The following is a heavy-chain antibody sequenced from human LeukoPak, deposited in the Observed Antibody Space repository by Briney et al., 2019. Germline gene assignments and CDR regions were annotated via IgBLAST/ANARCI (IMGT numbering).Heavy chain of an antibody. J-gene: IGHJ4*02. Sequence: GRSLRLSCAASGYSFSDYGMHWVRQAPGKGLEWVAVMWYDGGNKYYADSGKGRFTNSRDNSKDPVYLQMNSLRVEDTAVYYCVRLYGDYRGHLDYWGQGTLVTVSS. V-gene: IGHV3-33*08. CDR2: MWYDGGNK. CDR3: VRLYGDYRGHLDY. CDR1: GYSFSDYG. D-gene: IGHD4-17*01.